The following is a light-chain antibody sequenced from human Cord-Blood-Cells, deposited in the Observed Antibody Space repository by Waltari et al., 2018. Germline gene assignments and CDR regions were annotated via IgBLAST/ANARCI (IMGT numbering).Light chain of an antibody. CDR1: QGIRRY. CDR2: AAS. V-gene: IGKV1-8*01. J-gene: IGKJ5*01. Sequence: AIRMTQSPSSFSASTGDRVTITCRASQGIRRYLAWYQQKPGKSPKLLIYAASTLQSGVPSRFSGSGSGTDFTLTISCLQSEDFATYYCQQYYSYPLTFGQGTRLEIK. CDR3: QQYYSYPLT.